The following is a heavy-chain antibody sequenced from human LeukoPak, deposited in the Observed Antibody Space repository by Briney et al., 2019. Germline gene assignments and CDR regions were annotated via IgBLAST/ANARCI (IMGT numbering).Heavy chain of an antibody. CDR3: ARSGILVTGVRMDV. CDR2: ISGFNGQT. J-gene: IGHJ6*04. D-gene: IGHD2-8*02. CDR1: GYIFKSCG. V-gene: IGHV1-18*01. Sequence: GASVKVSCKASGYIFKSCGVNWMRQAPGQGLEWVGWISGFNGQTDYGQRFQGRVTMTRDTSTSTAYMELRSLRSEDTAVYYCARSGILVTGVRMDVWGKGTTVIVSS.